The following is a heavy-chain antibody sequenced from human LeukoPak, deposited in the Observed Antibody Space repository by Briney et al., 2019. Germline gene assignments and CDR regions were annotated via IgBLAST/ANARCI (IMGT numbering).Heavy chain of an antibody. CDR3: AREAPRDGYNRDWYFDL. Sequence: SVKVSCKASGGTYSSYTISWVRQAPGQGLEWMGRIIPILGIAKYAQKFQGRVTITADKSTSTAYMELSSLRSEDTAVYYCAREAPRDGYNRDWYFDLWGRGTLVTVSS. V-gene: IGHV1-69*02. J-gene: IGHJ2*01. CDR2: IIPILGIA. D-gene: IGHD5-24*01. CDR1: GGTYSSYT.